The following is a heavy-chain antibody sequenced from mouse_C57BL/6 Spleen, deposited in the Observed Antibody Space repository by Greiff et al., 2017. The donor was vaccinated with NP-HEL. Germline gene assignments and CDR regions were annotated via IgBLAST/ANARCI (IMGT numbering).Heavy chain of an antibody. CDR1: GYTFTSYW. CDR2: IDPSDSYT. CDR3: ARKDAGDY. Sequence: QVQLKESGAELVRPGTSVKLSCKASGYTFTSYWMHWVKQRPGQGLEWIGVIDPSDSYTNYNQKFKGKATLTVDTSSSTAYMQLSSLTSEDSAVYYCARKDAGDYWGQGTTLTVSS. V-gene: IGHV1-59*01. J-gene: IGHJ2*01.